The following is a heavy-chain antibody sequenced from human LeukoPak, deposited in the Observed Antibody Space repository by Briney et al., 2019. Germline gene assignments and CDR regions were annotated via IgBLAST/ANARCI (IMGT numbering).Heavy chain of an antibody. CDR1: GFSFSSSS. Sequence: ASVKVSCTASGFSFSSSSMQWVRQARGQRLEWIGWLAVGSGNTNCAQKFQGRVTITRDMSTSTAYMELSSLRSEDTALYYCAAVFGSGYYYYFDYGGQGSLITVSA. J-gene: IGHJ4*02. V-gene: IGHV1-58*02. D-gene: IGHD3-22*01. CDR3: AAVFGSGYYYYFDY. CDR2: LAVGSGNT.